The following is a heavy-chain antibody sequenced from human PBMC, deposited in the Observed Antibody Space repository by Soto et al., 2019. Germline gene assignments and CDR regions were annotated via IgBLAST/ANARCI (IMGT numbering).Heavy chain of an antibody. CDR1: GGTFSSYA. J-gene: IGHJ4*02. CDR3: AVEMATPVGPFDY. CDR2: IIPIFGTA. V-gene: IGHV1-69*01. Sequence: QVQLVQSGAEVKKPGSSVKVSCKASGGTFSSYAISWVRQAPGQGLEWMGGIIPIFGTANYAEEFQGRVTITADECTSTAYMELSSLRSEDTAVYYCAVEMATPVGPFDYWGQGTLVTVSS. D-gene: IGHD5-12*01.